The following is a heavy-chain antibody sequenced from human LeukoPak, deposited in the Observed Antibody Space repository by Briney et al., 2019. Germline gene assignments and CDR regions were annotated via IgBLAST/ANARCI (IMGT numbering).Heavy chain of an antibody. D-gene: IGHD3-10*01. Sequence: GGSLRLSCAASGFTFSNYWMHWVRQAPGKGLVWISRINTDGSTTTYADSVKGRFTISRDNAKNTLYLQMNSLRAEDTAVYYCARAADYYASGIFYWGQGTLVTVSS. V-gene: IGHV3-74*01. CDR2: INTDGSTT. CDR1: GFTFSNYW. J-gene: IGHJ4*02. CDR3: ARAADYYASGIFY.